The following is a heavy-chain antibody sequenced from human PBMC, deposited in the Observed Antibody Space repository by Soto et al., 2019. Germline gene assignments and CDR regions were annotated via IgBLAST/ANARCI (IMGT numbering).Heavy chain of an antibody. V-gene: IGHV4-4*02. J-gene: IGHJ4*02. D-gene: IGHD3-10*01. CDR3: ARLVYDTRLNYMEFDF. Sequence: SETLSLTCAVSGVSISSDNWWTWVRQSPQRGLEYIGEIFHDGTANYYPSFERRVAISVDTSKNQFSLKLTSVTAADTAIYFWARLVYDTRLNYMEFDFWGQGTLVTVS. CDR1: GVSISSDNW. CDR2: IFHDGTA.